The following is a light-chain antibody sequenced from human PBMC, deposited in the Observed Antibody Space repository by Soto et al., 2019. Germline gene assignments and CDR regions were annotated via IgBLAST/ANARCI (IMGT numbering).Light chain of an antibody. CDR1: SSDVGGYNY. Sequence: QSALTQPASVSGSPGQSITISCTGTSSDVGGYNYVSWYQQHPGKAPKLMIYAVTNRPSGVSNRFSGAKSGNTASLTISGLQADDGADYYCTTSSSTTTTWVFGGGTKLTVL. CDR2: AVT. V-gene: IGLV2-14*01. CDR3: TSSSTTTTWV. J-gene: IGLJ3*02.